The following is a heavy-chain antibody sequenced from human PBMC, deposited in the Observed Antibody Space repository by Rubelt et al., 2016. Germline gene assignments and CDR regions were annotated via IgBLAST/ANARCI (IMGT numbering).Heavy chain of an antibody. CDR3: ARGGTPRPDY. J-gene: IGHJ4*02. V-gene: IGHV3-11*06. CDR2: ISHTSSYI. Sequence: GGSLRLSCAVSAFSFHDHYMSWFRQAPGKGLEWVSYISHTSSYIDYADSVKGRFAISRDNAKNSLYLQMNSLRVDDMGIYYCARGGTPRPDYWGQGTLVTVSS. D-gene: IGHD6-6*01. CDR1: AFSFHDHY.